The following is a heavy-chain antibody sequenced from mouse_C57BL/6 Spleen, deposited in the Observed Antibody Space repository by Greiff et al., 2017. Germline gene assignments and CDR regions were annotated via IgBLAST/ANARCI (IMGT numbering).Heavy chain of an antibody. CDR1: GYSFTGYY. CDR3: ARRSLLDY. Sequence: EVQLQQSGPELVKPGASVKISCKASGYSFTGYYMHWVQQSPEKSLECIGELNPSHGGTTYNHKLKANATLPVDKSSSTAYMQLSSLTSEDSAVYYCARRSLLDYWGQGTTLTVSS. V-gene: IGHV1-42*01. J-gene: IGHJ2*01. CDR2: LNPSHGGT.